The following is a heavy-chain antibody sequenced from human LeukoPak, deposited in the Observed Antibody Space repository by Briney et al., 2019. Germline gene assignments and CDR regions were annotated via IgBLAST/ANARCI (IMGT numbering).Heavy chain of an antibody. CDR3: AARGRGVTTARVY. CDR1: GYTLTELS. Sequence: ASVKVSCTVSGYTLTELSMHWVRQAPGKGLEWMGGFDPEDGETIYAQKFQGRVTMTEDTSTDTAYMELSSLRSEDTAVYYCAARGRGVTTARVYWGQGTLVTVSS. CDR2: FDPEDGET. V-gene: IGHV1-24*01. J-gene: IGHJ4*02. D-gene: IGHD3-10*01.